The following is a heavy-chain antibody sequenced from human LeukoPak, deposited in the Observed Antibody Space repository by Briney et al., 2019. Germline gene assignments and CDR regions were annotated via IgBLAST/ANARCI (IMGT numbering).Heavy chain of an antibody. V-gene: IGHV4-59*08. Sequence: SETLSLTCSVSGGTISSYYWNWIRQPPGKGLEWIGYIHYSGSTKYNPSLKSRVTISVDTSKNQFSLKLSSVTAADTAVYYCARWYSSGWAFDYWGQGTLVTVSS. CDR2: IHYSGST. J-gene: IGHJ4*02. D-gene: IGHD6-19*01. CDR1: GGTISSYY. CDR3: ARWYSSGWAFDY.